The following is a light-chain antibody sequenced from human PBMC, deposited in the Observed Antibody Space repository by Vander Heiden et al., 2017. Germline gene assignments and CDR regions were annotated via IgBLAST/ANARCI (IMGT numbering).Light chain of an antibody. Sequence: QSVLTQPPSVSEAPKQRVTISCSGSNSNVGNNGVNWYQHLPGKAPKLLIYNDDLLTSGVSDRFSGSRSGASASLAISGLQAEDEGDYYCASWVDSLNAVVFGGGTKLAVL. CDR3: ASWVDSLNAVV. J-gene: IGLJ2*01. CDR2: NDD. CDR1: NSNVGNNG. V-gene: IGLV1-36*01.